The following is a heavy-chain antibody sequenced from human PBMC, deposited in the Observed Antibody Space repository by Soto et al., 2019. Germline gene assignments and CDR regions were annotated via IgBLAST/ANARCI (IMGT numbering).Heavy chain of an antibody. J-gene: IGHJ5*02. Sequence: QVTLKESGPVLVIPTETLTLTCTVSGFSLSNARMGVSWIRQPPGKALEWLAHIFSNDEKSYSTSLKSRLTISKDTSKSQVVLTMTNMDAVDTATYYCARIGYYFWSGPDNWCDPWGQGTLVTVSS. D-gene: IGHD3-3*01. CDR3: ARIGYYFWSGPDNWCDP. V-gene: IGHV2-26*01. CDR1: GFSLSNARMG. CDR2: IFSNDEK.